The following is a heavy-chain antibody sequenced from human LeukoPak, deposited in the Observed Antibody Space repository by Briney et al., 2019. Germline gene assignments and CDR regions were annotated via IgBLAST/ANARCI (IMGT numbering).Heavy chain of an antibody. CDR1: GYTFTSYG. Sequence: GASVKVSCKASGYTFTSYGISWVRQAPGQGLEWMGYMNPNIGNTVYAQKFQGRVTITTDTSISTAYMELSSLKSEDTAVYYCVREGLDYWGQGTLVTVSS. V-gene: IGHV1-8*03. CDR3: VREGLDY. J-gene: IGHJ4*02. CDR2: MNPNIGNT.